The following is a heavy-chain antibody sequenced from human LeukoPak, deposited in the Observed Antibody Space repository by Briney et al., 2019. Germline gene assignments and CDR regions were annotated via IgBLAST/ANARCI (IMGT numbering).Heavy chain of an antibody. J-gene: IGHJ4*02. Sequence: ASVKVSCEVSEYTFNGYYIHWVRQAPGKGLEYMGWINTDSGDTKCAQRLRGRVTMTRDTSINTAYMELSSLTSDDTAVYYCAGENSGSGTFDYWGQGTLVTVSS. D-gene: IGHD3-10*01. CDR2: INTDSGDT. CDR3: AGENSGSGTFDY. CDR1: EYTFNGYY. V-gene: IGHV1-2*02.